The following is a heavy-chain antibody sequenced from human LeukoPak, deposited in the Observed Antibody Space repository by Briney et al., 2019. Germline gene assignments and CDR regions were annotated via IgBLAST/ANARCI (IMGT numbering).Heavy chain of an antibody. D-gene: IGHD4-23*01. CDR2: ISGSGGST. CDR3: AKLTTVVPGGEDY. Sequence: QAGGSLRLSCAASGFTFSSYAMSWVRQAPGKGLEWVSAISGSGGSTYYADSVKGRFTISRDNSKNTLYLQMNSLRAEDTAVYYCAKLTTVVPGGEDYWGQGTLVTVSS. CDR1: GFTFSSYA. J-gene: IGHJ4*02. V-gene: IGHV3-23*01.